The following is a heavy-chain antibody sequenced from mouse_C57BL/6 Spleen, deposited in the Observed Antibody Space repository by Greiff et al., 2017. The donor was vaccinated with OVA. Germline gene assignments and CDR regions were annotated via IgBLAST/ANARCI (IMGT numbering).Heavy chain of an antibody. Sequence: EVQLVESGGDLVKPGGSLKLSCAASGFTFSSYGMSWVRQTPDKRLEWVATISSGGSYTYYPDSVKGRFTISRDNAKNTLYLQMSSLKSEDTAMYYCARRATVVEGYFDVWGTGTTVTVSS. CDR1: GFTFSSYG. CDR3: ARRATVVEGYFDV. CDR2: ISSGGSYT. J-gene: IGHJ1*03. V-gene: IGHV5-6*01. D-gene: IGHD1-1*01.